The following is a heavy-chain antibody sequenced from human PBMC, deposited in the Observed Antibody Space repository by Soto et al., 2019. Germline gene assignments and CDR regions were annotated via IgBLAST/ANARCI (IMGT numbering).Heavy chain of an antibody. Sequence: QVQLVQSGAEVMKPGSSVKVSCKASGGTFSSYTISWVRQAPGQGLEWMGRIIPILGIANYAQKFQGRVTITADKSTSTAYMELSSLRSEDTAVYYCARVLAPDLSNLLYGSGSYYSWFDPWGQGTLVTVSS. V-gene: IGHV1-69*02. D-gene: IGHD3-10*01. CDR3: ARVLAPDLSNLLYGSGSYYSWFDP. J-gene: IGHJ5*02. CDR1: GGTFSSYT. CDR2: IIPILGIA.